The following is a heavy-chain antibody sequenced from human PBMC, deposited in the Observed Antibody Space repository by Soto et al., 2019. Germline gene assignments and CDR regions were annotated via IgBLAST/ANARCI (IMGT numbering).Heavy chain of an antibody. CDR3: ARDEGPTYYHYGMDV. V-gene: IGHV3-74*01. CDR2: INHEGSNT. J-gene: IGHJ6*02. CDR1: GFIFSDFW. Sequence: PGGSVRLSCAASGFIFSDFWMHWVRQVPGEGLVWVSRINHEGSNTNYADFVRGRFTISRDNSKNMLYLQMNSLRAEDAAVYYCARDEGPTYYHYGMDVWGQGTTVTVSS. D-gene: IGHD3-16*01.